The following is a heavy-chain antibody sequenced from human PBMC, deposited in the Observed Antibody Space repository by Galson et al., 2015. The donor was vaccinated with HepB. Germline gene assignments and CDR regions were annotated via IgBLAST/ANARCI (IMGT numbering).Heavy chain of an antibody. CDR2: IWYDGSNK. CDR3: ARDRGYYGPKAFAY. J-gene: IGHJ4*02. CDR1: GFTFSSYG. Sequence: SLRLSCAASGFTFSSYGMHWVRQAPGKGLEWVAVIWYDGSNKYYADSVKGRFTISRDNSKNTLYLQMNSLRAEDTAVYYCARDRGYYGPKAFAYWGQGTLVTVSS. V-gene: IGHV3-33*08. D-gene: IGHD3-10*01.